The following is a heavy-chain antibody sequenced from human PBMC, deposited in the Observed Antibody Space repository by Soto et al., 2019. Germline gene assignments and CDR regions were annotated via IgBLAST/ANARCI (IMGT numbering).Heavy chain of an antibody. CDR3: ARWGTTGGFAL. J-gene: IGHJ4*02. CDR2: TSYDGNNK. Sequence: QVQLVESGGGVVQPGTSLRLSCAASGFRFKSFVMHWVRQAPGKGLEWVAFTSYDGNNKDYGDSVKGRFTVSRDNSQNTLHLQMDFLRPEDTALYSCARWGTTGGFALWGQGTLVSASS. V-gene: IGHV3-30*19. CDR1: GFRFKSFV. D-gene: IGHD3-16*01.